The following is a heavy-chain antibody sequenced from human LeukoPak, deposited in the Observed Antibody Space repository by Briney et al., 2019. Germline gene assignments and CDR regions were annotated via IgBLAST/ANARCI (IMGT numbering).Heavy chain of an antibody. CDR1: GFTFGNYW. D-gene: IGHD4-23*01. J-gene: IGHJ4*02. CDR2: INSDGSTT. Sequence: HPGGSLRLSCAASGFTFGNYWMHWVRQAPGKGLVWISRINSDGSTTAYADSVKGRVTISRDNAQNTLYLQMNSLRAEDTAVYYCARAPVGTLYYFDYWGQGSLVTVSS. V-gene: IGHV3-74*01. CDR3: ARAPVGTLYYFDY.